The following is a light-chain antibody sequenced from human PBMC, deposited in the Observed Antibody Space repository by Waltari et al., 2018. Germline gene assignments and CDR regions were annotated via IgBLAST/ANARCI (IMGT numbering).Light chain of an antibody. J-gene: IGLJ2*01. CDR3: WSDLGRGSDFLYV. CDR2: VGTGGAVG. Sequence: QPVLTQPPSASASLGASVTLTCTLTSGYSNEKVHWYQQRPGKGPRLGVRVGTGGAVGTKGDGIPDRFSVLGSGLNRYLTIRNVQEEDESDYHCWSDLGRGSDFLYVFGGGTKLTVL. CDR1: SGYSNEK. V-gene: IGLV9-49*01.